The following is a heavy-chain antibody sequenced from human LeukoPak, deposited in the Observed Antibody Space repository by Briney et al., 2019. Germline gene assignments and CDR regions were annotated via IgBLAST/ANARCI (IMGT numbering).Heavy chain of an antibody. D-gene: IGHD7-27*01. CDR1: GGSISSYY. J-gene: IGHJ3*02. CDR2: IYYSGIT. V-gene: IGHV4-59*08. Sequence: PSETVCLTCTVSGGSISSYYWSWIRQPPGKGLEWIGYIYYSGITNYKPSLKSRVTISVDTSKKQFSLKLSSVTAADTAVYYCARHDSALGAFDIWGQGTMVTVSS. CDR3: ARHDSALGAFDI.